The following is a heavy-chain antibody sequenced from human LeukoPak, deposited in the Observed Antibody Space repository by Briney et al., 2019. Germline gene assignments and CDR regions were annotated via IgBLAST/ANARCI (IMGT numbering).Heavy chain of an antibody. Sequence: SETLSLTCTVSSGPISSYHWSWIRQPAGKGLEWIGRIHTSGSTNYNPSLKSRVTMSLDTSKNQFSLKLSSVTAADTAVYYCHMYYYDSSGYYFVCWGQGTLVTVSS. J-gene: IGHJ4*02. D-gene: IGHD3-22*01. CDR3: HMYYYDSSGYYFVC. V-gene: IGHV4-4*07. CDR2: IHTSGST. CDR1: SGPISSYH.